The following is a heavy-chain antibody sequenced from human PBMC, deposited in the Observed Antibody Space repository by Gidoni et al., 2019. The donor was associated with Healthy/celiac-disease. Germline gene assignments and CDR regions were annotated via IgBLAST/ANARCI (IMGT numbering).Heavy chain of an antibody. CDR2: IYSGGST. D-gene: IGHD6-19*01. CDR1: GFTVSSNY. Sequence: EVQLVESGGGLIQPGGSLRLSCAASGFTVSSNYMSWVRQAPGKGLEWVSVIYSGGSTYYADSVKGRFTISRDNSKNTLYLQMNSLRAEDTAVYYCARGPRAGSGWGYFDYWGQGTLVTVSS. J-gene: IGHJ4*02. CDR3: ARGPRAGSGWGYFDY. V-gene: IGHV3-53*01.